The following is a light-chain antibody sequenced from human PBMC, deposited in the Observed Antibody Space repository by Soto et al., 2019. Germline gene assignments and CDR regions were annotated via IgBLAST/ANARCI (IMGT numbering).Light chain of an antibody. CDR3: CLYVGATTYV. CDR1: SGYVGTYSL. CDR2: EGH. V-gene: IGLV2-23*01. J-gene: IGLJ1*01. Sequence: QSALAQPASVSGSPGQSITISCTGASGYVGTYSLVSSYQQHPGKAPKVVIYEGHKRPSGVPDRFSGSPSVNTASLTISGLQAYGEADYYCCLYVGATTYVFGTGTKVTVL.